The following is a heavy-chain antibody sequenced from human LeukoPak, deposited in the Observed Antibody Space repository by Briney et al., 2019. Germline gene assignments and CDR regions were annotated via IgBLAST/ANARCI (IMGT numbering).Heavy chain of an antibody. Sequence: GGSLRLSCAASGFTVSSNYMSWVRQAPGKGLEWVSAISGSGTGTYYADSVKGRFTISRDNSKNTLYLQMNSLRAEDTAVYYCAKTLVVTPRSFDYWGQGTLVTVSS. D-gene: IGHD2-15*01. V-gene: IGHV3-23*01. CDR2: ISGSGTGT. CDR1: GFTVSSNY. CDR3: AKTLVVTPRSFDY. J-gene: IGHJ4*02.